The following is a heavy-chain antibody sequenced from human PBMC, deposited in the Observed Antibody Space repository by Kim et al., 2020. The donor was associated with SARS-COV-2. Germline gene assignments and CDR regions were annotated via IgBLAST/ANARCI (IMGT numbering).Heavy chain of an antibody. V-gene: IGHV3-30-3*01. CDR2: ISYDGSNK. J-gene: IGHJ6*01. D-gene: IGHD3-3*01. Sequence: GGSLRLSCAASGFTFSSYAMHWVRQAPGKGLEWVAVISYDGSNKYYADSVKGRFTISRDNSKNTLYLQMNSLRAEDTAVYYCARDIVLRFLEWLRYYGM. CDR3: ARDIVLRFLEWLRYYGM. CDR1: GFTFSSYA.